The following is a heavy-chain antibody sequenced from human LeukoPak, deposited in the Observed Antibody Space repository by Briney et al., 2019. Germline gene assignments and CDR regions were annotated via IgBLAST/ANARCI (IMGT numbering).Heavy chain of an antibody. D-gene: IGHD3-16*01. V-gene: IGHV3-49*04. CDR2: IRSKGYSETT. J-gene: IGHJ4*02. Sequence: GGSLRLSCTASGFTFGDYGMSWVRQAPGKGLEWVGFIRSKGYSETTEYAASVKGRFTISRDDSKSIVYLQLSSLKTEDTAVYYCTRDDKLIDYWGQGTLVTVSS. CDR3: TRDDKLIDY. CDR1: GFTFGDYG.